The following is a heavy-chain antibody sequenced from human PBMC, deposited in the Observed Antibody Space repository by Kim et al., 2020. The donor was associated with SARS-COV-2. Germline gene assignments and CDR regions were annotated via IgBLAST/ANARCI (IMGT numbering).Heavy chain of an antibody. D-gene: IGHD6-19*01. J-gene: IGHJ4*02. CDR3: ARAGYSSGWYGYFDY. V-gene: IGHV4-34*01. Sequence: SLKSRVTLSVDTSKNQFSLKLSSVTAADTAVYYCARAGYSSGWYGYFDYWGQGTLVTVSS.